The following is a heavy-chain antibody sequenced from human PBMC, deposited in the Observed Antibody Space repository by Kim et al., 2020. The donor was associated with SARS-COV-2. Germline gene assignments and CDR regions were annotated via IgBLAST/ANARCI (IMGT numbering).Heavy chain of an antibody. D-gene: IGHD3-22*01. V-gene: IGHV4-31*03. CDR3: ARDAHDSRRDAFDI. Sequence: SETLSLTCTVSGGSISSGGYYWSWIRQHPGKGLEWIGYIYYSGSTYYNPSLKSRVTISVDTSKNQFSLKLSSVTAADTAVYYCARDAHDSRRDAFDIWGQGTMVTVSS. J-gene: IGHJ3*02. CDR1: GGSISSGGYY. CDR2: IYYSGST.